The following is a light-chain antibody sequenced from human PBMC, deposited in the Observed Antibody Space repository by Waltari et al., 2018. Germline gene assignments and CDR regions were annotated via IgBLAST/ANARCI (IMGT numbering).Light chain of an antibody. CDR3: QTWVNGTVI. Sequence: SYELTQPPSVSVAPGQTVTITCPGDNLGSRYTCWYQQRAGQSPLMGIFQDKKRPTGIPERFSGSNSGNTAALTISGAQSMDEADYYCQTWVNGTVIFGGGTKVTVL. CDR2: QDK. CDR1: NLGSRY. J-gene: IGLJ2*01. V-gene: IGLV3-1*01.